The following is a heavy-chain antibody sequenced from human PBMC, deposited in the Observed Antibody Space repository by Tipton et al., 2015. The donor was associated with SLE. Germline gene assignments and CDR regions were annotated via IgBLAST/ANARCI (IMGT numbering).Heavy chain of an antibody. CDR1: GYTFTNYA. J-gene: IGHJ3*02. D-gene: IGHD5-12*01. V-gene: IGHV7-4-1*02. CDR3: ARDAPNGIVATTNPFDI. Sequence: QVQLVQSGPELKKPGASVKVSCKASGYTFTNYAMNWVRQAPGQGLEWMGWINTNTGNPTYAQGFTGRCVFSLDTSVSTAYLQISGLKAEDTAVYYCARDAPNGIVATTNPFDIWGQGTMVTVSS. CDR2: INTNTGNP.